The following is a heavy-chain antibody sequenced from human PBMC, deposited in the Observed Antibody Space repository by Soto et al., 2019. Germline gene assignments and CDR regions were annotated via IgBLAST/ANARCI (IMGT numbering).Heavy chain of an antibody. V-gene: IGHV3-11*01. CDR3: ASRFFD. CDR1: GFSFSESY. J-gene: IGHJ4*03. Sequence: PEGSLRLSCVATGFSFSESYLSWICQYPGPKLEWLSYISCSGHNIRYVYSVRVRFTISIDNDNKALFLHMNSLRVEDTAVYHCASRFFD. CDR2: ISCSGHNI.